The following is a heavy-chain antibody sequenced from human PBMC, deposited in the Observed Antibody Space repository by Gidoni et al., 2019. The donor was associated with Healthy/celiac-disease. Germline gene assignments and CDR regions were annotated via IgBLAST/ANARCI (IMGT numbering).Heavy chain of an antibody. CDR3: AKDRGTTIFGVVTNDY. J-gene: IGHJ4*02. CDR2: ISGGGGST. CDR1: GFTFSSYA. V-gene: IGHV3-23*01. Sequence: EVQLLESGGGLVQPGGSLRLSCAASGFTFSSYAMSWVRQAPGKGLEWVSAISGGGGSTYYADSVKGRFTISRDNSKNTLYLQMNSLRAEDTAVYYCAKDRGTTIFGVVTNDYWGQGTLVTVSS. D-gene: IGHD3-3*01.